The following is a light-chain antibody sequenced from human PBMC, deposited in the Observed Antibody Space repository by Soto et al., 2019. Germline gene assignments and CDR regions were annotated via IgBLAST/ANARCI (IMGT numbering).Light chain of an antibody. CDR3: SSYTSSSIPYV. V-gene: IGLV2-14*01. J-gene: IGLJ1*01. CDR2: GVN. Sequence: QSALTQPASVSGSPGQSITISCTGTSSDVGGHNFVSWYQQHPGKAPQLMIFGVNNRPSGVSNRFSGSKSGNTASLTISGLQADDEADYYCSSYTSSSIPYVFGTGTKLTVL. CDR1: SSDVGGHNF.